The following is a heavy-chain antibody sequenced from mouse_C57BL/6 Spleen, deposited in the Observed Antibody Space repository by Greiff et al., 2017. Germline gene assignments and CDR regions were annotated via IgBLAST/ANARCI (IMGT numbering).Heavy chain of an antibody. CDR1: GYTFTDYT. CDR2: IYPRDGST. J-gene: IGHJ4*01. Sequence: QVQLQQSDAELVKPGASVKLSCKASGYTFTDYTIHWMKQRPEQGLEWIGYIYPRDGSTKYNEKFKGKATLTADKSSSTAYMQLNSLTSEDSAVYVGERCVYYGNYGGYAMDYWGQGTSVTVSS. V-gene: IGHV1-78*01. CDR3: ERCVYYGNYGGYAMDY. D-gene: IGHD2-1*01.